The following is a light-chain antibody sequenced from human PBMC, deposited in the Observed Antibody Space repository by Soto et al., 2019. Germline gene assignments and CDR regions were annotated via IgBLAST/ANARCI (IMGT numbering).Light chain of an antibody. V-gene: IGLV1-47*01. Sequence: QAVVTQPPSASGTPGQRVTISCSGSSPNIGSNYVYWYQQFPGSAPKLLIYRNDQRPSGVPDRFSGSKSGTSASLAISGPRSEDEADYYCAAWDDSLSAVVFGGGTKVTVL. CDR2: RND. J-gene: IGLJ2*01. CDR3: AAWDDSLSAVV. CDR1: SPNIGSNY.